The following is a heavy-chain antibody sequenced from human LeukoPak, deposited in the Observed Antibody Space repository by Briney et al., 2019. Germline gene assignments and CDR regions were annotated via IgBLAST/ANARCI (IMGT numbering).Heavy chain of an antibody. Sequence: GVSLRLSCAASGVTFSSYSMNWVRQAPGKGLEWVSYISSSSSTIYYADSVKGRFTISRDNAKNSLYLQMNSLRAEDTAVYYCAREGTAAAAPGGYYGMDVWGQGTTVTVSS. CDR2: ISSSSSTI. D-gene: IGHD6-13*01. V-gene: IGHV3-48*01. CDR3: AREGTAAAAPGGYYGMDV. CDR1: GVTFSSYS. J-gene: IGHJ6*02.